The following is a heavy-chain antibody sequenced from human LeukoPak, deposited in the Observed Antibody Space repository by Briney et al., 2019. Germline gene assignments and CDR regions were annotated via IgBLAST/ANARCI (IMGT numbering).Heavy chain of an antibody. V-gene: IGHV3-21*06. CDR2: TTSSSSFI. Sequence: GGSLRLSCAASGFTFSSYNMNWVRQAPGKGLEWVSSTTSSSSFIYYADSVKGRFTISRDNAKNSLYLQMDSLRAEDTAVYYCARDPYSGSYSPAVYYYYMDVWGKGTTVTVSS. D-gene: IGHD1-26*01. J-gene: IGHJ6*03. CDR3: ARDPYSGSYSPAVYYYYMDV. CDR1: GFTFSSYN.